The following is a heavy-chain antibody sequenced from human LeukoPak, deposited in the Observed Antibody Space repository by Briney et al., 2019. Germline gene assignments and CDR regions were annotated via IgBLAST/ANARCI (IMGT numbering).Heavy chain of an antibody. Sequence: PGTSLRLSCAASGFTFSSYGMHWVRQAPGKGLEWVALISYDGGNKYCADSVKGRFTVSKDNSKNTVYLQMNSLRAEDTAVYYCAKGPAGRGIVVVPAANNFDYWGQGTLVTVSS. V-gene: IGHV3-30*18. CDR3: AKGPAGRGIVVVPAANNFDY. J-gene: IGHJ4*02. CDR2: ISYDGGNK. CDR1: GFTFSSYG. D-gene: IGHD2-2*01.